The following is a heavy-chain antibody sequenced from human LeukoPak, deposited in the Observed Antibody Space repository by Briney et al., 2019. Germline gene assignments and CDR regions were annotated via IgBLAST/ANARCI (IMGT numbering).Heavy chain of an antibody. CDR2: ISSSSSYI. V-gene: IGHV3-21*01. D-gene: IGHD3-10*01. Sequence: GGSLRLSCAASGFTFSSYAMSWVRQAPGKGLEWVSSISSSSSYIYYADSVKGRFTISRDNAKNSLYLQMNSLRAEDTAVYYCAREGGSGPVDPWGQGTLVTVSS. CDR3: AREGGSGPVDP. J-gene: IGHJ5*02. CDR1: GFTFSSYA.